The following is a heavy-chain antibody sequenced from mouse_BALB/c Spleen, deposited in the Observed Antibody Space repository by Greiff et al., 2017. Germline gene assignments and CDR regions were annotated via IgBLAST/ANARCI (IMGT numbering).Heavy chain of an antibody. D-gene: IGHD2-4*01. J-gene: IGHJ4*01. CDR1: GYTFTSYN. CDR2: IYPGNGDT. CDR3: ARGNYDYEHYYAMDY. V-gene: IGHV1-12*01. Sequence: QVQLQQPGAELVKPGASVKMSCKASGYTFTSYNMHWVKQTPGQGLEWIGAIYPGNGDTSYNQKFKGKATLTADKSSSTAYMQLSSLTSEDSAVYYCARGNYDYEHYYAMDYWGQGTSVTVSS.